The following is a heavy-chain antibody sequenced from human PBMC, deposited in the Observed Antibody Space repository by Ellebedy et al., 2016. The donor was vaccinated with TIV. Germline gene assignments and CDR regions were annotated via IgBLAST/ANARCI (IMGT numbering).Heavy chain of an antibody. CDR3: ARVGTDLITVEEYYYYMDV. V-gene: IGHV4-59*01. J-gene: IGHJ6*03. CDR1: DGSLRPYY. Sequence: SETLSLTCVVSDGSLRPYYWTWIRQSPGRGLEWIGYAYYSGSTDYNPSLESRVTISVDSSKNQISLRLTSVTAADSAVYYCARVGTDLITVEEYYYYMDVWGKGTTVAVSS. CDR2: AYYSGST. D-gene: IGHD2/OR15-2a*01.